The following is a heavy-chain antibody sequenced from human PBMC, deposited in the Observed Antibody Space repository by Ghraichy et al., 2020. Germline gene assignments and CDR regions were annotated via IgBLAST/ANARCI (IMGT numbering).Heavy chain of an antibody. Sequence: SETRSLTCSVSGDSISSSNYYWGWIRQSPGKGLEWIGNIHNSGNTYYNPSLKSRVTISVDASKNQFSLKLSSVTAADTAVYYCARLGLLGYGEAHWGQGTLVTVSS. D-gene: IGHD4-17*01. CDR1: GDSISSSNYY. CDR2: IHNSGNT. V-gene: IGHV4-39*01. J-gene: IGHJ4*02. CDR3: ARLGLLGYGEAH.